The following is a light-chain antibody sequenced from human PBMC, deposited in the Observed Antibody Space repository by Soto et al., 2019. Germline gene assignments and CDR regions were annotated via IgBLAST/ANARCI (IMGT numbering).Light chain of an antibody. CDR3: QQTYSTFVS. J-gene: IGKJ4*01. CDR1: QGIKSY. Sequence: DIETTQSPSSLSASVGDTVTITCRASQGIKSYLNWYQQKPGKAPNLLIYDASSLQSGVPSRFSGSGSGTDFTLTISSLQPEDFGTYYCQQTYSTFVSFGGGTKVDIK. V-gene: IGKV1-39*01. CDR2: DAS.